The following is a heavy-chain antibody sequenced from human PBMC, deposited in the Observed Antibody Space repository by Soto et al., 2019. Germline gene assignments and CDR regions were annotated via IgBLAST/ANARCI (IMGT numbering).Heavy chain of an antibody. V-gene: IGHV3-15*01. CDR2: IKSKTHGGTT. CDR3: STDSRFLEWSYYYYGMDG. Sequence: EVQLVESGGGLVKPGGSLRLSCAASGFTFSNAWMSWVRQVPGKGLEWVGRIKSKTHGGTTDYAAPVKGRFTISRDDSKNTLYLQMNSLKTEDTAVYYCSTDSRFLEWSYYYYGMDGWGPGTTVTVSS. D-gene: IGHD3-3*01. J-gene: IGHJ6*02. CDR1: GFTFSNAW.